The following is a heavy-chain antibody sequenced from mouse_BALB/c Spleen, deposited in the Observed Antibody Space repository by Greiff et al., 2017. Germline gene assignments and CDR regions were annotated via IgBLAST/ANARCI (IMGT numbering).Heavy chain of an antibody. V-gene: IGHV1S81*02. CDR2: INPSNGGT. Sequence: VQLQQSGAELVKPGASVKLSCKASGYTFTSYYMYWVKQRPGQGLEWIGEINPSNGGTNFNEKFKSKATLTVDKSSSTAYMQLSSLTSEDSAVYYCTRESYYDYRLAYWGQGTLVTVSA. D-gene: IGHD2-4*01. CDR3: TRESYYDYRLAY. J-gene: IGHJ3*01. CDR1: GYTFTSYY.